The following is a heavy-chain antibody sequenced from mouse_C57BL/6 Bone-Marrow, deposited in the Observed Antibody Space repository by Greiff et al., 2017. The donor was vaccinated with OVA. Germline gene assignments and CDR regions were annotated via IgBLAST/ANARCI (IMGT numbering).Heavy chain of an antibody. Sequence: EVKLVESGGGLVQPGGSMKLSCAASGFTFSDAWMDWVRQSPEKGLEWVAEIRNKANNHATYYAESVKGRFTISRDDSKSSVYLQMNSLRAEDTGIYYCTRVGYYGSSFYAMDYWGQGTSVTVSS. CDR2: IRNKANNHAT. V-gene: IGHV6-6*01. CDR1: GFTFSDAW. J-gene: IGHJ4*01. D-gene: IGHD1-1*01. CDR3: TRVGYYGSSFYAMDY.